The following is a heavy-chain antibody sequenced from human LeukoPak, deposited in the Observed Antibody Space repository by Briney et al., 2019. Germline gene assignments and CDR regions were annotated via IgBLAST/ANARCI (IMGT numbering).Heavy chain of an antibody. Sequence: GRSLRLSCAASGFTFSGFAMSWVRQAPGKGLEWVSAISGSGGSTYYADSVKGRFTISRDNSKNTVYLHMNSLRAEDTALYYCAKGMGYSYGHTVEYWGQGHLVTVSS. CDR2: ISGSGGST. V-gene: IGHV3-23*01. D-gene: IGHD5-18*01. CDR3: AKGMGYSYGHTVEY. CDR1: GFTFSGFA. J-gene: IGHJ4*02.